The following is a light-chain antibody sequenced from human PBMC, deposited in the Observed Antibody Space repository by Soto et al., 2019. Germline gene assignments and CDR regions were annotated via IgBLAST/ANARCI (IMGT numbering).Light chain of an antibody. Sequence: QSVLTQPASVSGSPGQSITISCTGTSSDVGGYNYVSWYQQHPGKAPKLMIYDVSNRPSGVSNRFSGSKSGNTASLTISGLQAEDEADYYCRSYTSRSTPDVFGTGTKVTLL. V-gene: IGLV2-14*01. J-gene: IGLJ1*01. CDR2: DVS. CDR1: SSDVGGYNY. CDR3: RSYTSRSTPDV.